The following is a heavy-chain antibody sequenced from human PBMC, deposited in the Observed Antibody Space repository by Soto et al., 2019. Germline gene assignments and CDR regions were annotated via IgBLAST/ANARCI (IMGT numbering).Heavy chain of an antibody. CDR3: AKDRRAGGNSAFYFDL. CDR2: ISATGGGT. J-gene: IGHJ4*02. D-gene: IGHD3-16*01. Sequence: XEFLRLSFAASGFKVSNYAMSWVRQAPGKGLEWVSLISATGGGTYYADSVKGRFTISRDNSHNTLYLQVHSLTAEDTAVYYCAKDRRAGGNSAFYFDLWGQGAQVTGSS. V-gene: IGHV3-23*01. CDR1: GFKVSNYA.